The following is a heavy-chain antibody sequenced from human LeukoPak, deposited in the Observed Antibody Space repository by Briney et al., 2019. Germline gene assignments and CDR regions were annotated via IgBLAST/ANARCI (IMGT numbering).Heavy chain of an antibody. V-gene: IGHV5-51*01. CDR2: IFPGDSDT. Sequence: GASLQISCKASGYSFSTFWIGWVRQVPGKGLEWMGMIFPGDSDTRYNPSFQGQVTISADKSSSTAFLQWSSLKASDTATYYCARVREPSGEYYIYFFDYWGQGALVTVSS. D-gene: IGHD2/OR15-2a*01. CDR3: ARVREPSGEYYIYFFDY. CDR1: GYSFSTFW. J-gene: IGHJ4*02.